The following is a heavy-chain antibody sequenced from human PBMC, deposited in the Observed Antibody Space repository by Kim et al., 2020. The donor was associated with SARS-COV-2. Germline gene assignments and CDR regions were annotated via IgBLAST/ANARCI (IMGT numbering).Heavy chain of an antibody. Sequence: GGSLRLSCAASGFTFSSYGMHWVRQAPGKGLEWVAVISYDGSNKYYADSVKGRFTISRDNSKNTLYLQMNSLRAEDTAVYYCARPNVLLWFGESLALDYWGQGTLVTVSS. D-gene: IGHD3-10*01. V-gene: IGHV3-33*05. CDR2: ISYDGSNK. CDR3: ARPNVLLWFGESLALDY. J-gene: IGHJ4*02. CDR1: GFTFSSYG.